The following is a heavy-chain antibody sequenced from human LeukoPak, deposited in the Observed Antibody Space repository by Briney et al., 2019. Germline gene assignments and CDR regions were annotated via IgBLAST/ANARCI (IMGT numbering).Heavy chain of an antibody. CDR2: ISWNSGSI. Sequence: GGSLRLSCAASGFTFDDYAMHWVRHAPGKGLEWVSGISWNSGSIGYADSVKGRFTISRDNAKNSLYLQMNSLRAEDTALYYCAKDGGYGSGSSYFDYWGQGTLVTVSS. D-gene: IGHD3-10*01. J-gene: IGHJ4*02. CDR1: GFTFDDYA. V-gene: IGHV3-9*01. CDR3: AKDGGYGSGSSYFDY.